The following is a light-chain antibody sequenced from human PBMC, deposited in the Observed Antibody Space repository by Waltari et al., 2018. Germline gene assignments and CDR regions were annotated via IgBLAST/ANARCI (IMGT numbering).Light chain of an antibody. CDR1: QSVSKY. V-gene: IGKV3-20*01. CDR2: AAS. CDR3: QNHERLPAT. Sequence: EVVLTQSPGTLSLSPGERATLSCRASQSVSKYLAWYQQRPGQAPRLLIHAASTRATGIPDRVSGSGSGTDFSLTISRLEPEDCAVYYCQNHERLPATFGQGTKVEIK. J-gene: IGKJ1*01.